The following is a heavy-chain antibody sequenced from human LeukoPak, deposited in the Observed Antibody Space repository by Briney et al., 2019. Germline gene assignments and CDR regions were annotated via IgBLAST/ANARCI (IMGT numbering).Heavy chain of an antibody. D-gene: IGHD6-13*01. Sequence: SETLSLXCTVSGGSISSGDYYWSWIRQPPGKGLEWIGYIYYSGSTYYNPSLKSRVTISVDTSKNQFSLKLSSVTAADTAVYYCARDPEYSSSWYYMDVWGKGTTVTVSS. CDR3: ARDPEYSSSWYYMDV. CDR2: IYYSGST. V-gene: IGHV4-30-4*08. J-gene: IGHJ6*03. CDR1: GGSISSGDYY.